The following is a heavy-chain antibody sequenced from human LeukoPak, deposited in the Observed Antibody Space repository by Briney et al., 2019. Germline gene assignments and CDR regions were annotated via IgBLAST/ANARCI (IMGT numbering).Heavy chain of an antibody. V-gene: IGHV4-34*01. Sequence: SETLSLTCAVYGGSFSGYYWSWIRQPPGKGLEWIGEINHSGSTNYNPSLKSRVTISVDTSKYQFSLKLSSVTAADTAVYYCARDGRPYRWFDPRGQGTLVTVSS. D-gene: IGHD1-1*01. J-gene: IGHJ5*02. CDR3: ARDGRPYRWFDP. CDR1: GGSFSGYY. CDR2: INHSGST.